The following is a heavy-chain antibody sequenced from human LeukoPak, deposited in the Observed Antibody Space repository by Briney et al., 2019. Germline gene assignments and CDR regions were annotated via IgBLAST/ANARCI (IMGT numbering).Heavy chain of an antibody. D-gene: IGHD1-1*01. CDR1: GFTFSSYS. CDR3: ARYVWYYDL. CDR2: ISDDSNYI. V-gene: IGHV3-21*01. J-gene: IGHJ2*01. Sequence: GGSLRLSCAASGFTFSSYSMSWVRQAPGKGLEWVSSISDDSNYIYYADSVEGRFTISRDNAKNTLYLQMNSLRAEDTAVYYCARYVWYYDLWGRGTLVTVSS.